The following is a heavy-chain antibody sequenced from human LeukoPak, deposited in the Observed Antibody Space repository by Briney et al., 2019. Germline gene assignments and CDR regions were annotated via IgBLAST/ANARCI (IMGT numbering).Heavy chain of an antibody. J-gene: IGHJ4*02. CDR3: ARIFGVVIS. Sequence: GSLRLSCAASGFTFSSFGMHWVRQAPGKGLEWVAFIPYDGSNKYYADSVKGRFTISRDNSKNTLYLQMNSLRAEDTAVYYCARIFGVVISWGQGTLVTVSS. D-gene: IGHD3-3*01. CDR2: IPYDGSNK. V-gene: IGHV3-30*02. CDR1: GFTFSSFG.